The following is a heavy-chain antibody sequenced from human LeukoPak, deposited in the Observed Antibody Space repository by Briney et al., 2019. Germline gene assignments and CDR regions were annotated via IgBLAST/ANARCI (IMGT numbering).Heavy chain of an antibody. Sequence: SETLSLTCAVYGGSFSGYYWSWIRQPPGKGLEWIGEINHSGSTNYNPSLKSRVTISVDTSKNQFSLKLRSVTAADRGVDYCARGRTAYQLLPTKKDDSSYYVDVWDKGTTVTVSS. J-gene: IGHJ6*03. CDR1: GGSFSGYY. D-gene: IGHD2-2*01. V-gene: IGHV4-34*01. CDR2: INHSGST. CDR3: ARGRTAYQLLPTKKDDSSYYVDV.